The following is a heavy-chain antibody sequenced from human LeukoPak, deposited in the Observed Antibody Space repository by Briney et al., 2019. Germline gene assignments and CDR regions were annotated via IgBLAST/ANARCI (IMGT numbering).Heavy chain of an antibody. CDR2: TYYRSKWHN. CDR1: GDSVSSNSAA. CDR3: ARIVGGSPDY. D-gene: IGHD2-15*01. J-gene: IGHJ4*02. V-gene: IGHV6-1*01. Sequence: SQTLSLNCAISGDSVSSNSAAWNWIRQSPPRGLEWLGRTYYRSKWHNDYAVSVKSRITINPDTSKNQFSLQLISVTPEDTAIYYCARIVGGSPDYWGQGTLVTVSS.